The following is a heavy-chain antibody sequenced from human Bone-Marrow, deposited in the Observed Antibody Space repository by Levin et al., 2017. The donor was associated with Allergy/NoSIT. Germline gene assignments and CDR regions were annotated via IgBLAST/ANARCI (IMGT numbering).Heavy chain of an antibody. CDR1: GFTFSHYW. D-gene: IGHD3-10*01. Sequence: QSGGSLRLSCAASGFTFSHYWMSWVRQTPGKGLEWVANIKEDGSQKNYVDSVKGRFSASRDNAKNSLYLQMNSLRVEDTAVYYCARSGSDFDYWGQGTLVTVSS. V-gene: IGHV3-7*03. CDR3: ARSGSDFDY. J-gene: IGHJ4*02. CDR2: IKEDGSQK.